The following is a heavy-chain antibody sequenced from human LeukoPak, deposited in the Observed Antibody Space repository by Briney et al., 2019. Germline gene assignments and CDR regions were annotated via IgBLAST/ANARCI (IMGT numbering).Heavy chain of an antibody. J-gene: IGHJ4*02. CDR1: GGSISSYY. D-gene: IGHD3-10*01. CDR3: ARGPYGSGSYFLIFDY. Sequence: SETLSLTCTVSGGSISSYYWSWIRQPPGKGLEWIGYIYYSGSTNYNPSLKSRVTISVDTSKNQFSLKLSSVTAADTAVYYCARGPYGSGSYFLIFDYWGQGTLVTVSS. V-gene: IGHV4-59*08. CDR2: IYYSGST.